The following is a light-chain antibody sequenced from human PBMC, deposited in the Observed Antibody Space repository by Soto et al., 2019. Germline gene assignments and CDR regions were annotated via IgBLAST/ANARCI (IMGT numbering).Light chain of an antibody. J-gene: IGKJ1*01. V-gene: IGKV1-39*01. CDR3: QERYSTTRWT. CDR1: QSINPW. Sequence: DIHLTQSPSTLSVSLRYPITTTRRASQSINPWLAWYQQKPGKAPKLLIYAASTLQSGVPSRFSGSGSGTDFTLTISSLQPEDFATYYCQERYSTTRWTFGQGTKVDI. CDR2: AAS.